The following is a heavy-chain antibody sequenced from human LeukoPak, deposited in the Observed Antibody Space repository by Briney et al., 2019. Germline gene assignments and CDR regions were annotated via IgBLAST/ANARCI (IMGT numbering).Heavy chain of an antibody. J-gene: IGHJ4*02. CDR1: GFTFSSYA. Sequence: PGGSLRLSCAASGFTFSSYAMHWVRQAPGKGLEWVAVISYDGSNKYYADSVKGRFTISRDNSKNTLYLQMNSLRAEDTAVYYCARMVTPMYYFDYWGQGTLVTVSS. V-gene: IGHV3-30-3*01. D-gene: IGHD4-23*01. CDR3: ARMVTPMYYFDY. CDR2: ISYDGSNK.